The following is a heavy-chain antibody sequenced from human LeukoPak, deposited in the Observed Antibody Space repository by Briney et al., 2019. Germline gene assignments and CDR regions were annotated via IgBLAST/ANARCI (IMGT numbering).Heavy chain of an antibody. CDR1: GGSFSGYY. Sequence: ETSETLSLTCAVYGGSFSGYYWSWIRQPPGKGLEWIGEINHSGSTNYNPSLKSRVTISVDTSKNQFSLKLSSVTAADTAVYYCARTSTYYDFWSAPDAFDIWGQGTMVTVSS. J-gene: IGHJ3*02. V-gene: IGHV4-34*01. CDR3: ARTSTYYDFWSAPDAFDI. CDR2: INHSGST. D-gene: IGHD3-3*01.